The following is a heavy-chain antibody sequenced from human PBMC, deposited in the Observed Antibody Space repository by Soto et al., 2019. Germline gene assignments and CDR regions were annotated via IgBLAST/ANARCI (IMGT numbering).Heavy chain of an antibody. D-gene: IGHD3-22*01. CDR3: AQAPMFHDSSGYYEPFDF. CDR1: GFTFSSYA. Sequence: GGSLRLSXAASGFTFSSYAMNWVRQAPGKGLEWVSTISGSGGSTYYADSVKGRFTISRDNSKNTLYLHMNSLRAEDTAVYYCAQAPMFHDSSGYYEPFDFWGQGTLVTVSS. V-gene: IGHV3-23*01. CDR2: ISGSGGST. J-gene: IGHJ4*02.